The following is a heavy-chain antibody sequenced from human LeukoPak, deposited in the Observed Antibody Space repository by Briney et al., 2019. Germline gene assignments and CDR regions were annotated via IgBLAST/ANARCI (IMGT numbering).Heavy chain of an antibody. CDR1: GGSISSSGYY. D-gene: IGHD3-10*01. V-gene: IGHV4-39*01. Sequence: PSETLSLTCSVSGGSISSSGYYWGWIRQPPGKGLEWIGSIYYSGNTYYNPSLKSRVTISVDTSKNQFSLKLSSVTAADTAVYYCARSGSFPDYWGQGTLVTVSS. J-gene: IGHJ4*02. CDR3: ARSGSFPDY. CDR2: IYYSGNT.